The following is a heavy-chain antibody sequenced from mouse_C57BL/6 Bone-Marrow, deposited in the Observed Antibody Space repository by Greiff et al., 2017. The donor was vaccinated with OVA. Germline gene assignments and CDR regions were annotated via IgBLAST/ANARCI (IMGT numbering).Heavy chain of an antibody. Sequence: VQLQQSGPELVKPGDSVKISCKASGYSFTGYFMNWVMQSHGKSLEWIGRINPYNGDTFYTQKLKGKATLTVDKSSSTAHMELRSLTSEDSAVYYCARRRAYYYGSSYAMDYWGQGTSVTVSS. D-gene: IGHD1-1*01. CDR1: GYSFTGYF. J-gene: IGHJ4*01. CDR2: INPYNGDT. V-gene: IGHV1-20*01. CDR3: ARRRAYYYGSSYAMDY.